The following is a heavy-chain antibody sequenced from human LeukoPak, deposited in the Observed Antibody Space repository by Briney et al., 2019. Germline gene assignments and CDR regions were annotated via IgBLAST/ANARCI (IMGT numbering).Heavy chain of an antibody. CDR1: GYTFTGYY. CDR3: ARYCGSSTSCYKFCNWFDP. Sequence: ASVKVACKVSGYTFTGYYMHWVRQAPGPGVEWVGWINPNSGGTNYAQQFQGRVTMTRATSISTSYMELSRLRSDDTAEYSCARYCGSSTSCYKFCNWFDPWGQGTLVTVS. J-gene: IGHJ5*02. V-gene: IGHV1-2*02. D-gene: IGHD2-2*02. CDR2: INPNSGGT.